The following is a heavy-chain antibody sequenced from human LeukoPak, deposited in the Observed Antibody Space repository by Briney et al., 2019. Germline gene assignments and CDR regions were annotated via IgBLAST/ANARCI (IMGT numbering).Heavy chain of an antibody. CDR1: GFTFSSYG. CDR3: AKCISPRGGSYYFDY. Sequence: GGSLRLSCAASGFTFSSYGMSWVRQAPGKGLEWVSAISGSGGSTYYADSVKGRFTISRDNSKNTLYLQMNSLRAEDTAVYYCAKCISPRGGSYYFDYWGQGTLVTVSS. D-gene: IGHD1-26*01. CDR2: ISGSGGST. J-gene: IGHJ4*02. V-gene: IGHV3-23*01.